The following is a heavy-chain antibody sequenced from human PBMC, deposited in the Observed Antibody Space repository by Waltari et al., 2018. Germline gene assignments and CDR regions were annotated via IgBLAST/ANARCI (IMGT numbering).Heavy chain of an antibody. V-gene: IGHV1-2*06. J-gene: IGHJ5*02. CDR3: ATTSRSSSSSRWFDP. CDR1: GYTFTGYY. D-gene: IGHD6-6*01. CDR2: INPNSGGT. Sequence: QVQLVQSGAEVKKPGASVKVSCKASGYTFTGYYIQWVRQAPGQGLEWMGRINPNSGGTNYAQKFQGRVTMTRDTSISTAYMELSRLRSDDTTVYYCATTSRSSSSSRWFDPWGQGTLVTVSS.